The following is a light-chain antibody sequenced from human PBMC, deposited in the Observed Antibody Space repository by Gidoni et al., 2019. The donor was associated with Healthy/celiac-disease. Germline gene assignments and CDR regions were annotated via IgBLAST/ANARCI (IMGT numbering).Light chain of an antibody. CDR3: QQYGSSPST. Sequence: EIVLTQSPGTLSLSPGERATLSCRASPSVSSSYLAWYQQKPGQAPRLLIYGASSRATGIPYRFSGSGSGTDFPLTISSLEPEDFAVYYCQQYGSSPSTFGPGTKVDIK. CDR2: GAS. V-gene: IGKV3-20*01. J-gene: IGKJ3*01. CDR1: PSVSSSY.